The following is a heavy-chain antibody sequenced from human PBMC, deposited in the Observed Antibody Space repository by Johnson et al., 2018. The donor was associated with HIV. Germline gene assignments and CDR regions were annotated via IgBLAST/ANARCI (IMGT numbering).Heavy chain of an antibody. CDR2: IKQDGSYK. Sequence: VQLVESGGGLVQPGGSLRLSCAASGFTFSSYWMSWVHQAPGKGLEWVANIKQDGSYKHYVDSVKGRFTISRDNAKNSLYLQMDSLRAEDTAIYYCARPIARGASDIWGQGTMVTVSS. V-gene: IGHV3-7*05. CDR3: ARPIARGASDI. J-gene: IGHJ3*02. D-gene: IGHD3-10*01. CDR1: GFTFSSYW.